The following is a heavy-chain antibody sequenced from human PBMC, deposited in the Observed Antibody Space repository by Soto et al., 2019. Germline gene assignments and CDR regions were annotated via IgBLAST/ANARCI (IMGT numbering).Heavy chain of an antibody. Sequence: EVQLLESGGGLVQPGGSLRLSCAASGFTFSNYAMNWVRQAPGKGLEWVSVISDSGGSTYYADSVKGRFTISRDNSNNTVYLHMNSLTAEDTAVYYCAKDGFSGSGKYYFDYWGQGTLVTVSS. V-gene: IGHV3-23*01. CDR2: ISDSGGST. J-gene: IGHJ4*02. CDR3: AKDGFSGSGKYYFDY. D-gene: IGHD3-10*01. CDR1: GFTFSNYA.